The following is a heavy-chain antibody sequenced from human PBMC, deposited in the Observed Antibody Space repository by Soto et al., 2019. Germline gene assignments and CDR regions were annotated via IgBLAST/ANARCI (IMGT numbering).Heavy chain of an antibody. CDR1: GGSISSYY. V-gene: IGHV4-59*08. CDR2: IYYSGST. CDR3: ARSGGYYYYYMDV. J-gene: IGHJ6*03. Sequence: SQTLSLTCTVSGGSISSYYWSWIRQPPGKGLEWIGYIYYSGSTNYNPSLKSRVTISVDTSKNQFSLKLSSVTAADTAVYYCARSGGYYYYYMDVWGKGTTVTVSS.